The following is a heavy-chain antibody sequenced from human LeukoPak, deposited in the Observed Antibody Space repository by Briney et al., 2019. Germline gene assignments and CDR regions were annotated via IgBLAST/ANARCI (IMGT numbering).Heavy chain of an antibody. D-gene: IGHD4-11*01. J-gene: IGHJ6*02. V-gene: IGHV4-31*03. Sequence: SETLSLTCTVSGASISSGDYYWSWIRQHPGKGLEWIGYIFNSETTYYNPSLKGRLTISVDTSKNQFSLNLGSVTAADTGVYYCARRSTVTTGFVYYYGMDVWGQGTTVTVSS. CDR1: GASISSGDYY. CDR3: ARRSTVTTGFVYYYGMDV. CDR2: IFNSETT.